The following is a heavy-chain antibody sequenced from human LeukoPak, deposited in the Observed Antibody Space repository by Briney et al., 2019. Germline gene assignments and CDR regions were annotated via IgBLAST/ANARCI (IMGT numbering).Heavy chain of an antibody. Sequence: PSETLSLTCTVSGGSISSYYWSWIRQPPGKGLEWIGEINHSGSTNYNPSLKSRVTISVDTSKNQFSLKLSSVTAADTAVYYCARLRAATVYYYYYYMDVWGKGTTVTVSS. CDR3: ARLRAATVYYYYYYMDV. D-gene: IGHD4-17*01. J-gene: IGHJ6*03. CDR1: GGSISSYY. V-gene: IGHV4-34*01. CDR2: INHSGST.